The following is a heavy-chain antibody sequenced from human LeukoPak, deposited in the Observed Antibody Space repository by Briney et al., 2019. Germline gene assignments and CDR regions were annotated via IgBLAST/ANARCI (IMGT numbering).Heavy chain of an antibody. J-gene: IGHJ5*02. CDR3: ARSPSSSWYVWFDP. D-gene: IGHD6-13*01. Sequence: SETLSLTCTVSGGSISSSSYYWGWIRQPPGKGLEWIGSIYYSGSTDYNPSLKSRVTISVDTSKNQFSLTLSSVTAADTAVYYCARSPSSSWYVWFDPWGQGTLVTVSS. CDR2: IYYSGST. CDR1: GGSISSSSYY. V-gene: IGHV4-39*01.